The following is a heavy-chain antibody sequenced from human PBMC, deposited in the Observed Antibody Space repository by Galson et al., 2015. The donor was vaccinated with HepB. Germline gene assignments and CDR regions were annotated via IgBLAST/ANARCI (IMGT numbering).Heavy chain of an antibody. CDR3: ARVGPYSSGTPGGDAFDI. V-gene: IGHV4-59*01. CDR2: IYYSGST. Sequence: SETLSLTCTVSGGSISSYYWSWIRQPPGKGLEWIGYIYYSGSTNYNPSLESRVTISVDTSKNQFSLKLSSVTAADTAVYYCARVGPYSSGTPGGDAFDIWGQGTMVTVSS. CDR1: GGSISSYY. J-gene: IGHJ3*02. D-gene: IGHD6-19*01.